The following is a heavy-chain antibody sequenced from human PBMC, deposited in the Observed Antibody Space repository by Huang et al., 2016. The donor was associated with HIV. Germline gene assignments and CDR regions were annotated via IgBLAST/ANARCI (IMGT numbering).Heavy chain of an antibody. Sequence: QVQLVESGGGVVQPGRSLRLSCVASGFTFNNFGLHWVSQAPGKWMEWVAVISYDGSSGCYSESVKCRFTISRDNPMDTLYLQMNSLRPDDTAVYYCAKESRWYSDLDNWGQGTLVTVSS. V-gene: IGHV3-30*18. CDR2: ISYDGSSG. CDR3: AKESRWYSDLDN. D-gene: IGHD2-15*01. J-gene: IGHJ4*02. CDR1: GFTFNNFG.